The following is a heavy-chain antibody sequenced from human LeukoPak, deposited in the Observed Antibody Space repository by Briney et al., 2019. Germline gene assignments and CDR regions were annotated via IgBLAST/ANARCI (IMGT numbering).Heavy chain of an antibody. CDR2: INPNSGGT. J-gene: IGHJ4*02. Sequence: GASVKVSCKASGYTFTGYYMHWVRQAPGQGLEWMGRINPNSGGTNYAQKFQGRVTMTRDTSISTAYMELSRLRSDDTAVYYCAPRAGYYDSSGYYMYWGQGTLVTVSS. CDR1: GYTFTGYY. D-gene: IGHD3-22*01. CDR3: APRAGYYDSSGYYMY. V-gene: IGHV1-2*06.